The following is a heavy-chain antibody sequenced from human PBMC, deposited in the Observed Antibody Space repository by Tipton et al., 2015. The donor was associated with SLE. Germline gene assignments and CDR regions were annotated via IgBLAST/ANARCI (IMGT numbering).Heavy chain of an antibody. CDR2: IYYSGST. D-gene: IGHD5-12*01. J-gene: IGHJ3*02. Sequence: TLSLTCTVSGGSISSGGYYWSWIRQHPGKGLEWIGYIYYSGSTYYNPSLKSRVTISVDTSKNQFSLKLSSVTAADTAVYYCARDTRGLATIWGAFDIWGQGTMVTVSS. CDR3: ARDTRGLATIWGAFDI. CDR1: GGSISSGGYY. V-gene: IGHV4-31*03.